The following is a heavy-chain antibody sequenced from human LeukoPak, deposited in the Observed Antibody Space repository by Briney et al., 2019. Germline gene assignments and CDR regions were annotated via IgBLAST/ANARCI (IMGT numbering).Heavy chain of an antibody. J-gene: IGHJ4*02. CDR1: GYTFTSYY. Sequence: ASVKVSCKASGYTFTSYYMHWVRQAPGQGLEWIGIINPSGGSTSYAQKFQGRVTMTRDMSTSTVYMELSSLRSEGTAVYYCARETLRGYYDSSGPLDYWGQGTLVTVSS. CDR2: INPSGGST. CDR3: ARETLRGYYDSSGPLDY. V-gene: IGHV1-46*01. D-gene: IGHD3-22*01.